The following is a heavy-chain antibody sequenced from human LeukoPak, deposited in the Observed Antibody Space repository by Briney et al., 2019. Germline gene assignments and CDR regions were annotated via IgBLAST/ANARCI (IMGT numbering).Heavy chain of an antibody. D-gene: IGHD1-26*01. V-gene: IGHV4-39*01. Sequence: SETLSLTCTVSGGSISSSSDYWGWIRQPPGKGLEWVGSIFYGGNTYYNPSLKSRVTMSVDTSKNQFSLKLSSVTAADTAVYYCARHGSYYAVHFFDYWGQGTLVTVSS. J-gene: IGHJ4*02. CDR3: ARHGSYYAVHFFDY. CDR1: GGSISSSSDY. CDR2: IFYGGNT.